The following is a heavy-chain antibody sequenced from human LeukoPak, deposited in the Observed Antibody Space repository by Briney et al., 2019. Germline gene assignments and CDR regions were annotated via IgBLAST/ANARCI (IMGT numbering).Heavy chain of an antibody. Sequence: SETLSLTRTVSGGSISSYYWSWLRQPPGKGLEWIGYIYYSGSTNYNPSLKSRVTISVDTSKNQFSLKLSSVTAADTAVYYCARVGYYYDSSGYYLDAFDIWGQGTMVTVSS. D-gene: IGHD3-22*01. CDR3: ARVGYYYDSSGYYLDAFDI. V-gene: IGHV4-59*01. J-gene: IGHJ3*02. CDR1: GGSISSYY. CDR2: IYYSGST.